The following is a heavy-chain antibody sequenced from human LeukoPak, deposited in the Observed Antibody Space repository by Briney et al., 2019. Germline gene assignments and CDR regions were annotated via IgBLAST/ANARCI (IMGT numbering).Heavy chain of an antibody. D-gene: IGHD6-13*01. CDR2: IYYSGNT. Sequence: SETLSLTCTVSGGSISSYYWSWIRQPPGKGLEWIGYIYYSGNTIYNPSLKSRLTISIDTSKNQFSLKLSSVTAADTAVYYCARVYYSSSYDYWYFNLWGRGTLVTVSS. CDR1: GGSISSYY. J-gene: IGHJ2*01. V-gene: IGHV4-59*01. CDR3: ARVYYSSSYDYWYFNL.